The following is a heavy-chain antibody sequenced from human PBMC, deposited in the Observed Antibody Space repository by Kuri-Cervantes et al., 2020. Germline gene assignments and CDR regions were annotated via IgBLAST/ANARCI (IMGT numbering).Heavy chain of an antibody. Sequence: KVSCKGSGYSFTSYWIDWVRQMPGKGLEWMGIIYPGDSDTRYSPSFQGQVTISADKSISTAYLQWSSLKASDTAMYYCASNLPYSSGSDYYGMDVWGQGTTVTVSS. CDR2: IYPGDSDT. CDR1: GYSFTSYW. V-gene: IGHV5-51*01. D-gene: IGHD6-19*01. J-gene: IGHJ6*02. CDR3: ASNLPYSSGSDYYGMDV.